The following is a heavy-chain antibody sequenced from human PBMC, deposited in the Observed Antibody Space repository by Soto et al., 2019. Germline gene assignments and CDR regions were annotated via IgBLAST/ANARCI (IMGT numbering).Heavy chain of an antibody. J-gene: IGHJ5*02. V-gene: IGHV3-30*18. Sequence: GGSLRLSXAASGLIFSNYGMHWVRQAPGKGLEWVALISHDGKNKYYADSVQGRFTISGDNSKNTLYLQMNSLRGDDTAVYYCAKDRPVKARSGSLSSWGQGTLVTVSS. CDR3: AKDRPVKARSGSLSS. D-gene: IGHD1-26*01. CDR2: ISHDGKNK. CDR1: GLIFSNYG.